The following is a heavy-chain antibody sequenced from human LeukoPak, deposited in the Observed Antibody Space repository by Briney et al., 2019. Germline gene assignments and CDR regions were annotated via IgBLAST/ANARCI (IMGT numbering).Heavy chain of an antibody. Sequence: TGGSLRLSCAASGFTFRNYAISWVRQAPGKGLEWVLAISAAGGSTYYANSVKGRFTFSRDNAKNTLYVQMNSLRAEDTAVYYCARDRSGGIHATFEYWGQGALVTVSS. V-gene: IGHV3-23*01. CDR1: GFTFRNYA. CDR3: ARDRSGGIHATFEY. J-gene: IGHJ4*02. D-gene: IGHD1-26*01. CDR2: ISAAGGST.